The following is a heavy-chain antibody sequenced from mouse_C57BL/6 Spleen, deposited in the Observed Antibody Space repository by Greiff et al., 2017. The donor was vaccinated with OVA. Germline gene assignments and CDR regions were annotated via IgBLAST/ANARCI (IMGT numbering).Heavy chain of an antibody. J-gene: IGHJ4*01. Sequence: VQLQQSGPELVKPGASVKIPCKASGYTFTDYNMDWVKQSHGKSLEWIGDINPNNGGTIYNQKFKGKATLTVDKSSSTAYMELRSLTSEDTAVYYCARWGRYAMDYWGQGTSVTVSS. CDR1: GYTFTDYN. CDR3: ARWGRYAMDY. CDR2: INPNNGGT. D-gene: IGHD3-3*01. V-gene: IGHV1-18*01.